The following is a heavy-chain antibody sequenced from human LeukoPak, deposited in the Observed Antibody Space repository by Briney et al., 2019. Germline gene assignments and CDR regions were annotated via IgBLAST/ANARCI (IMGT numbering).Heavy chain of an antibody. D-gene: IGHD6-19*01. V-gene: IGHV3-23*01. CDR1: GFTFSAFP. CDR2: ISSSGHTT. Sequence: GGSLRLSCAASGFTFSAFPMSWVRPAPGKGLEWVSGISSSGHTTYYADSVKGRVTISRDNSKHTLHLQMASLGAGETAIYYCAKGSGPSIPVSGTVFGYWGQGTVVTVSS. CDR3: AKGSGPSIPVSGTVFGY. J-gene: IGHJ4*02.